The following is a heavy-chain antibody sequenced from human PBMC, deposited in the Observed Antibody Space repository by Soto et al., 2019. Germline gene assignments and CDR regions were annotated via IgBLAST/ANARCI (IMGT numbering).Heavy chain of an antibody. Sequence: QVHLVESGGGVVKPGRSLRLSCAASGFTFSGYAMHWVGQAPGKGLEWVAVIWYDGTNTYYGDSVKGRFTVSRDNSKNTLWLQMSSLRVEDTAVYYCARAGGYGYGEQTFDYWGQGTLVTVSS. V-gene: IGHV3-33*01. J-gene: IGHJ4*02. D-gene: IGHD5-18*01. CDR1: GFTFSGYA. CDR2: IWYDGTNT. CDR3: ARAGGYGYGEQTFDY.